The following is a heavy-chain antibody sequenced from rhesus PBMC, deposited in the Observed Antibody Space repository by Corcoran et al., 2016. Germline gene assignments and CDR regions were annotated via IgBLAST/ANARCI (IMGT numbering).Heavy chain of an antibody. D-gene: IGHD6-13*01. CDR3: ARVSSSWSCGLDA. CDR1: GYSISSGYG. J-gene: IGHJ6*01. Sequence: QVQLQESGPGLVKPSETLSLTCAVSGYSISSGYGWSWIRQPPGQGLEWIGYIGGRRVNTNYHPSLKSRVNISKDTSKNQFSLKLSSVPAGDTGVYYCARVSSSWSCGLDAWGQGVVVTVSS. V-gene: IGHV4-127*01. CDR2: IGGRRVNT.